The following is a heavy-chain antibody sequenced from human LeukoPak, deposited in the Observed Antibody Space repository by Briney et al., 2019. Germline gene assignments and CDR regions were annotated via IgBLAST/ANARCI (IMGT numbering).Heavy chain of an antibody. V-gene: IGHV3-23*01. CDR2: IHGSDGRT. CDR1: GGSIGSYY. D-gene: IGHD3-3*02. CDR3: AKDRAFPNDVFDI. J-gene: IGHJ3*02. Sequence: PSETLSLTCTVSGGSIGSYYWSWIRQPPGKGLEWVSAIHGSDGRTWYAGSVKGRYTISRDNSRNTLYLQMNSLRAEDTAVHYCAKDRAFPNDVFDIWGQGTVVTVSA.